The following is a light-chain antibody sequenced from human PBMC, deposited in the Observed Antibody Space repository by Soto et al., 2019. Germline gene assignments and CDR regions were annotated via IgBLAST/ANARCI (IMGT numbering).Light chain of an antibody. CDR1: RSDIGASNS. J-gene: IGLJ1*01. V-gene: IGLV2-14*01. CDR2: KAT. Sequence: QSALTQPASVSGSPGQSITISCAGTRSDIGASNSVSWYQHLPGRSPTLIIYKATNRPSGVSERFSGSKAGDTASLTISGLQADDESEYFCISYKTDDTFVFGGGTKVTVL. CDR3: ISYKTDDTFV.